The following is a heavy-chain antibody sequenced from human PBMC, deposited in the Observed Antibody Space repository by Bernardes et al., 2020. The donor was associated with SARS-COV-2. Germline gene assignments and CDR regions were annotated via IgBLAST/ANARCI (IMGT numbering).Heavy chain of an antibody. CDR3: ARGGSSYYYGMDV. V-gene: IGHV3-30-3*01. CDR2: ISYDGSNK. J-gene: IGHJ6*02. D-gene: IGHD6-6*01. CDR1: GFTFSSYA. Sequence: GRSLRLSCAASGFTFSSYAMHWVRQAPGKGLEWVAVISYDGSNKYYADSVKGRFTISRDNSKNTLYLQMNSLRAEDTAVYYCARGGSSYYYGMDVWGQGTTVTVSS.